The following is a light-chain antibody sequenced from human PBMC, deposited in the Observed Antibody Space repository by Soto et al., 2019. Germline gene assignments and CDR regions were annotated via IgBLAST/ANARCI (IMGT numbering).Light chain of an antibody. J-gene: IGKJ4*01. V-gene: IGKV3-11*01. Sequence: EIVLTQSPATLSLSPGERATLSCRASQTVSSSLAWYQQKPGQAPRLLIYEVSNRATGIPARFSGSGSGADFTPTISGLEPGDFALYDCEQHINWPLTFGGGTKV. CDR1: QTVSSS. CDR2: EVS. CDR3: EQHINWPLT.